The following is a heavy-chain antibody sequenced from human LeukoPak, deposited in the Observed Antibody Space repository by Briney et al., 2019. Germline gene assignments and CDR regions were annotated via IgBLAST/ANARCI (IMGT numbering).Heavy chain of an antibody. Sequence: ASVKVSCKASGYTFTSYGISWVRQAPGQGLEWMGWISAYNGNTNYAQKLQGRVTMTTDTSTSTAYMELRSLRSDDTAVYYCAREYCSSTSCYTSFDPWGQGTLVTVSS. J-gene: IGHJ5*02. CDR1: GYTFTSYG. V-gene: IGHV1-18*01. CDR2: ISAYNGNT. CDR3: AREYCSSTSCYTSFDP. D-gene: IGHD2-2*02.